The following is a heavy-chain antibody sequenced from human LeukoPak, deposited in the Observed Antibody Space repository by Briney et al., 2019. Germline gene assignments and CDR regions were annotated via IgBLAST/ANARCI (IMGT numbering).Heavy chain of an antibody. D-gene: IGHD3-10*01. J-gene: IGHJ4*02. V-gene: IGHV3-48*03. CDR2: INSRDSII. Sequence: GGSLRLSCAASGFTFSSFEMNWVRQAPGKGLEWVSYINSRDSIISYADSVKGRFTISRDNSKNTLYLQMNSLRAEDTAVYYCAAHYGSTSYSTYDSWGQGTLGTVSS. CDR3: AAHYGSTSYSTYDS. CDR1: GFTFSSFE.